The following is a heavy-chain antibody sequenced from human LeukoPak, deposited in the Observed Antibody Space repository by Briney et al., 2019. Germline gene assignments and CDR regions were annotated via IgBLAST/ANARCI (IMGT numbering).Heavy chain of an antibody. J-gene: IGHJ4*02. D-gene: IGHD5-18*01. CDR1: GGPFSSYA. Sequence: GSSVKVSCKASGGPFSSYAISWVRQAPGQGLEWMGGIIPIFGTANYAQKFQGRVTITADESTSTAYMELSSLRSEDTAVYYCAREDAAMVPYYFDYWGQGTLVTVSS. CDR2: IIPIFGTA. CDR3: AREDAAMVPYYFDY. V-gene: IGHV1-69*01.